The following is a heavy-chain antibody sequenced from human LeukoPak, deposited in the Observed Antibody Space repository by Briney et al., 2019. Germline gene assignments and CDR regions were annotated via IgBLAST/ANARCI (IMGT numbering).Heavy chain of an antibody. CDR1: GYTFTGYF. Sequence: ASVKVSCKPSGYTFTGYFLHWVRQAPGQGLVWMGWINPNSGGTNYAQRFQGRVTMTRDTSISTAYMELSRLRSDDTAVYYCARGYDILTGYYKFENWFDPWGQGTLVTVSS. CDR2: INPNSGGT. J-gene: IGHJ5*02. CDR3: ARGYDILTGYYKFENWFDP. D-gene: IGHD3-9*01. V-gene: IGHV1-2*02.